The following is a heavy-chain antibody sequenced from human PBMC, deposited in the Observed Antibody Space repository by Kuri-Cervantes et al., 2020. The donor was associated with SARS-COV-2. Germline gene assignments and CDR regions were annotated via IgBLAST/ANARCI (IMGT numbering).Heavy chain of an antibody. D-gene: IGHD2-2*01. CDR1: GGSISSSSYY. V-gene: IGHV4-39*07. J-gene: IGHJ6*02. CDR2: IYYSGST. CDR3: ARLGVAYCSSTSCPRSYCYGMDV. Sequence: SETLSLTCTVSGGSISSSSYYWGWIRQPPGKGLEWIGSIYYSGSTYYNPSLKSRVTISVDTSKNQFSLKLSSVTAADTAVYYCARLGVAYCSSTSCPRSYCYGMDVWGQGTTVTVSS.